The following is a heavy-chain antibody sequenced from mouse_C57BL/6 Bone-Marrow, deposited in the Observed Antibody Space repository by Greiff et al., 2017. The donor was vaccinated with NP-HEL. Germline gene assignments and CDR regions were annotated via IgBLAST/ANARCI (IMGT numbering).Heavy chain of an antibody. CDR1: GFTFTDYY. J-gene: IGHJ4*01. CDR3: ARSIYYDYADDPFYAMDY. CDR2: IRNKANGYTT. Sequence: EVKLVESGGGLVQPGGSLSLSCAASGFTFTDYYMSWVRQPPGKALEWLGFIRNKANGYTTEYSASVKGRFTISRDNSQSILYLQMNALRAEDSATYYCARSIYYDYADDPFYAMDYLGQGTSVTVSS. V-gene: IGHV7-3*01. D-gene: IGHD2-4*01.